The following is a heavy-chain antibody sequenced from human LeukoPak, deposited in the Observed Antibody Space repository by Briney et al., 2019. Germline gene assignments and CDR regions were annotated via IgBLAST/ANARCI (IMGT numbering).Heavy chain of an antibody. CDR1: GFILRSYI. CDR2: ITSDGNDK. Sequence: GRSLRLSCAASGFILRSYIMHWVRQAPGKGLEWVAVITSDGNDKYYADAVKGRFTISRDNSKNTLYLQMNSLRAEDTAVYYCASSNGWYLDYWGQGTLVTVSS. D-gene: IGHD6-19*01. J-gene: IGHJ4*02. CDR3: ASSNGWYLDY. V-gene: IGHV3-30-3*01.